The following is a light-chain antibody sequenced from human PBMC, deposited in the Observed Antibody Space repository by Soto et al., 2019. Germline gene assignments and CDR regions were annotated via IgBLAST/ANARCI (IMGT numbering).Light chain of an antibody. CDR3: QVWDSSSDHWV. CDR2: DDT. J-gene: IGLJ3*02. V-gene: IGLV3-21*02. CDR1: NIGRKS. Sequence: SYELTQPPSVSVAPGQTARITCGGDNIGRKSVHWYQQKPGQAPVLVVADDTDRPSGMPERFSGSNSGNTATLAINTVEAGDEADYYCQVWDSSSDHWVFGGGTKLTVL.